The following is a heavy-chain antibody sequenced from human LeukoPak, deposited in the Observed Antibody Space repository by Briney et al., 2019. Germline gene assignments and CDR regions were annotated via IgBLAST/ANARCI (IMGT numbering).Heavy chain of an antibody. J-gene: IGHJ4*02. V-gene: IGHV6-1*01. CDR3: AILAKTTSIAAAGVDY. Sequence: SQTLSLTCAISGDSVSSNSAAWNWIRQSPSRGLEWLGRTYYRSKWYNDYAVSVKSRITINPDTSKNQFSLQLNSVTPEDTAVYYCAILAKTTSIAAAGVDYWGQGTLVTVSS. CDR1: GDSVSSNSAA. D-gene: IGHD6-13*01. CDR2: TYYRSKWYN.